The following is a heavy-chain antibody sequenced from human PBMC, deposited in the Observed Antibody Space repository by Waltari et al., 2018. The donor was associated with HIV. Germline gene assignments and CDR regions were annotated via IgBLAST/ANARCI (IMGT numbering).Heavy chain of an antibody. CDR2: ISRNGDSV. CDR3: TKGRTAAAGFFACDT. Sequence: QLVESGGALVQPGRSLRLSCVASGFGFGDYAMYWVRQPPGKGLEWVSGISRNGDSVAYAASVKGRFTMSRDNAKRSLYLEMISLKPEDTALYYCTKGRTAAAGFFACDTWGQGTRVIVSS. J-gene: IGHJ3*02. V-gene: IGHV3-9*01. D-gene: IGHD6-25*01. CDR1: GFGFGDYA.